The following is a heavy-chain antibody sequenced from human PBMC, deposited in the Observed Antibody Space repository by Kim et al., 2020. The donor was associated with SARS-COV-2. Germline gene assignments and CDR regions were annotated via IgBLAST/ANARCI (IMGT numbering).Heavy chain of an antibody. V-gene: IGHV5-51*01. CDR2: IFPLDSDT. Sequence: GESLKISCKVSGYSFTNHWIGWVRQMPGKGLECMGIIFPLDSDTRYSPAFQGQVTISVDKSISTAFLQWTTLKASDTAIYYCARVGAAAVPFDYWGQGTLVTVPS. D-gene: IGHD6-25*01. CDR1: GYSFTNHW. J-gene: IGHJ4*02. CDR3: ARVGAAAVPFDY.